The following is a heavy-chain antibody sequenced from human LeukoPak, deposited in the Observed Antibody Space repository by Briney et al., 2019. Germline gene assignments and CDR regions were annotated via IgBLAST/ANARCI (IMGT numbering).Heavy chain of an antibody. CDR1: GFTFSSYS. V-gene: IGHV3-23*01. CDR3: ARGPSGYHNT. CDR2: ISGSGTNA. Sequence: GGSLRLSCAASGFTFSSYSMNWVRQAPGKGLEWVSGISGSGTNANYADSVKGRFTISRDNSKNTVYLQMKSLRAEDTAVYYCARGPSGYHNTGGQGTLVTVSS. J-gene: IGHJ4*02. D-gene: IGHD5-12*01.